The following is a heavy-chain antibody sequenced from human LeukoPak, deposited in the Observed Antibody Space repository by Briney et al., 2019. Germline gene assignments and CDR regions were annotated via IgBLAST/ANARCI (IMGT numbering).Heavy chain of an antibody. D-gene: IGHD6-13*01. CDR3: AKEGCLRSSWSFDF. J-gene: IGHJ4*02. Sequence: GGSLRLSCAASRFTFSSYGMSWVRQAPGKGLEWVSGISGSGGSTYYADSAKGRFTISRDNSKNTLYLQMNSLRAEDTAVYYCAKEGCLRSSWSFDFWGQGILVIVSS. V-gene: IGHV3-23*01. CDR1: RFTFSSYG. CDR2: ISGSGGST.